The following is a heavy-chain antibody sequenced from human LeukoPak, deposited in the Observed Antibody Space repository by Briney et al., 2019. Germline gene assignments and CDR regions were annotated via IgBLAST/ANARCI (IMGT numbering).Heavy chain of an antibody. CDR1: GGSISSGGYY. D-gene: IGHD6-19*01. V-gene: IGHV4-31*03. CDR2: IYYSGST. CDR3: ATTPALAVAGTLDPKE. Sequence: SQTLSLTCTVSGGSISSGGYYWSWIRQHPGKGLEWIGYIYYSGSTYYNPSLKSRVTISIDTSEHQFSLKLSSVTAADTAVYYCATTPALAVAGTLDPKEWGQGTLVTVSS. J-gene: IGHJ4*02.